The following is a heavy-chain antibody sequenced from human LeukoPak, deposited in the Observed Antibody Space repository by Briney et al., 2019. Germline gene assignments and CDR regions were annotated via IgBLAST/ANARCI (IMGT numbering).Heavy chain of an antibody. J-gene: IGHJ6*02. CDR1: GYTFTSYG. CDR3: ARDEGDIVVVVAPYGMDV. V-gene: IGHV1-18*01. CDR2: ISAYNGNT. D-gene: IGHD2-15*01. Sequence: ASVKVSCEASGYTFTSYGISRVRGAPGHGVEWMGWISAYNGNTNYAQKLQGRVTMTTDTATSTAYMELRSLRSDATAVYYCARDEGDIVVVVAPYGMDVWGQGTTVTVSS.